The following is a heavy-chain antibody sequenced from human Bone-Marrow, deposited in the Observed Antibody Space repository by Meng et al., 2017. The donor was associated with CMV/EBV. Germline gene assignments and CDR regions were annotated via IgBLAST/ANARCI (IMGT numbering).Heavy chain of an antibody. Sequence: FFDRYYWSWSRQPPGEGLEWIGEINHSGSTNYNTSLKSRVNISVDTSKNQFSLKLSSVTAADTAVYYCAGFEISPNTVTTTYYFDYWGQGTLVTVSS. V-gene: IGHV4-34*01. CDR3: AGFEISPNTVTTTYYFDY. CDR2: INHSGST. CDR1: FFDRYY. D-gene: IGHD4-17*01. J-gene: IGHJ4*02.